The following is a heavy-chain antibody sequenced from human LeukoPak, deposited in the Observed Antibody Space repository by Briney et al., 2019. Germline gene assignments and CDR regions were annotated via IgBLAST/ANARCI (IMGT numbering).Heavy chain of an antibody. CDR2: IYYSGST. J-gene: IGHJ4*02. CDR1: GGSISSSSYY. Sequence: SETLSLTCTVSGGSISSSSYYWGWIRQPPGKGLEWIGSIYYSGSTYYNPSLKSRVTISVDTSKNQFSLKLSSVTAADTAVYYCARDRARHGSGSYFDHWGQGTLVTVSS. D-gene: IGHD3-10*01. V-gene: IGHV4-39*07. CDR3: ARDRARHGSGSYFDH.